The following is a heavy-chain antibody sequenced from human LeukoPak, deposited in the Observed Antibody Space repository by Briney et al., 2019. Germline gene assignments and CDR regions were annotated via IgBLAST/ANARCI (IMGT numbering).Heavy chain of an antibody. D-gene: IGHD6-13*01. Sequence: SETLSLTCAVYGGSFSGYYWSWIRQPPGKGLEWIGEINHSGSTNYNPSLKSRVTISVDTSKNQFSLKLSSVTAADTAVYYCASTQPGIAADFDPRGQGTLVTVSS. CDR1: GGSFSGYY. CDR2: INHSGST. CDR3: ASTQPGIAADFDP. V-gene: IGHV4-34*01. J-gene: IGHJ5*02.